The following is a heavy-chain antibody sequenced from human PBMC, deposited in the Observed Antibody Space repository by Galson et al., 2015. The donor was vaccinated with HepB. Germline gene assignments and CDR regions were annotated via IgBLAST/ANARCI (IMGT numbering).Heavy chain of an antibody. CDR2: MNPDSGNT. Sequence: SVKVSCKASGSSFSDYDINWVREATGQGLEWMGWMNPDSGNTGYAQKFQGRVTMTKNTSISTAYMELSSLTYEDAAVYYCVRGLGELLSGYWGQGTLVTVSS. J-gene: IGHJ4*02. V-gene: IGHV1-8*01. D-gene: IGHD3-10*01. CDR3: VRGLGELLSGY. CDR1: GSSFSDYD.